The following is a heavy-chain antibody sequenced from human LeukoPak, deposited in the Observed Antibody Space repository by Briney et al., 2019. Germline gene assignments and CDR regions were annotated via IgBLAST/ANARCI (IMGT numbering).Heavy chain of an antibody. CDR3: ARSFDYGGNSGADDAFDI. CDR2: ISAYNGNT. J-gene: IGHJ3*02. D-gene: IGHD4-23*01. CDR1: GYTFTSYG. Sequence: ASVTVSCKASGYTFTSYGISWVRQAPGQGLEWMGWISAYNGNTNYAQKLQGRVTMTTDTSTSTAYMELRSLRSDDTAVYYCARSFDYGGNSGADDAFDIWGQGTMVTVSS. V-gene: IGHV1-18*01.